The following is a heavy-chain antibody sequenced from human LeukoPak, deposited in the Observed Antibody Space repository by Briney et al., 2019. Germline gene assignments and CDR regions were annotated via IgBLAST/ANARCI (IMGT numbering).Heavy chain of an antibody. CDR1: GFTFSNYW. CDR2: INQDGSEK. J-gene: IGHJ4*02. V-gene: IGHV3-7*01. Sequence: GGSLRLSCAASGFTFSNYWMSWVRQAPGKGLEWVANINQDGSEKYFVDSVKGRFTISRDNAKNSLYLQMNSPRAEDTAVYYCARSRLPPYCTGGSCYSNYFDSWGQGTLVTVSS. D-gene: IGHD2-15*01. CDR3: ARSRLPPYCTGGSCYSNYFDS.